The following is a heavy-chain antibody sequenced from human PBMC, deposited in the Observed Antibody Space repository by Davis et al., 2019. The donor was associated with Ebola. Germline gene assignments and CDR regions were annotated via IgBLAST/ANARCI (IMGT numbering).Heavy chain of an antibody. CDR3: ARGRGWLQSSWFDP. CDR2: INHSGST. Sequence: MPSETLSLTCAVYGGSFSGYYWSWIGQPPGKGLEWIGEINHSGSTNYNPSLKSRVTISVDTSKNQFSLKLSSVTAADTAVYYCARGRGWLQSSWFDPWGQGTLVTVSS. V-gene: IGHV4-34*01. CDR1: GGSFSGYY. D-gene: IGHD5-24*01. J-gene: IGHJ5*02.